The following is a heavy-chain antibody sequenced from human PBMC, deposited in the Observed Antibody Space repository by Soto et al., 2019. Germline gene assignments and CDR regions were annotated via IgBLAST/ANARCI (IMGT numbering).Heavy chain of an antibody. D-gene: IGHD2-2*01. J-gene: IGHJ4*02. CDR2: ISGSGGST. CDR1: GFTFSSYA. Sequence: GGSLRLSCAASGFTFSSYAMSWVRQAPGKGLEWVSAISGSGGSTYYADSVKGRFTISRANSKNTLYRQMNSLRAEDTAVYYCAKDGSRDIVVVPAARALLGYFDYWGQGTLVTVSS. V-gene: IGHV3-23*01. CDR3: AKDGSRDIVVVPAARALLGYFDY.